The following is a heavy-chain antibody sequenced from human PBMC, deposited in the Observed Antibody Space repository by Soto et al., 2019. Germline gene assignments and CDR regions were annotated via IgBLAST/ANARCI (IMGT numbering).Heavy chain of an antibody. J-gene: IGHJ6*02. CDR3: AKSPNPESATPSYYGMDV. V-gene: IGHV1-18*01. D-gene: IGHD2-15*01. Sequence: ASVKVSCKASGYTCTSYGISWVRRAPGQGLEWMGWISAYNGNTNYAQKLQGRVTMTTDTSTSTAYMELRSLRSDDTAVYYCAKSPNPESATPSYYGMDVWGLGTTVTVSS. CDR2: ISAYNGNT. CDR1: GYTCTSYG.